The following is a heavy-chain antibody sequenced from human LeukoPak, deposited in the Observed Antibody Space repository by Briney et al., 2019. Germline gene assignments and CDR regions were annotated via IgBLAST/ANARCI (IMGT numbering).Heavy chain of an antibody. CDR3: ATGSPLGHF. J-gene: IGHJ4*02. CDR1: GFTFNTNW. D-gene: IGHD3-16*01. Sequence: GGSLRLSCAASGFTFNTNWMHWVRQAPGKGLVWVSHINSDGSDTAYADSVKGRFTVSRDNARNTLYLQMNSLGAEDTAVYYCATGSPLGHFWGQGTLVTVSS. V-gene: IGHV3-74*01. CDR2: INSDGSDT.